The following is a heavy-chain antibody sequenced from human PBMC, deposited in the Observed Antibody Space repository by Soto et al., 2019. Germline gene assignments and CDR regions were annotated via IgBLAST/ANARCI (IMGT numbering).Heavy chain of an antibody. CDR2: ISSNGGST. J-gene: IGHJ3*02. Sequence: GGSLRLSCAASGFTFSSYAMHWVRQAPGKGLEYVSAISSNGGSTYYANSVKGRFTISRDNSKNTLYLQMGSLRAEDMAVYYCAREKLWFGEFGNAFDIWGQGTMVTVSS. CDR3: AREKLWFGEFGNAFDI. V-gene: IGHV3-64*01. D-gene: IGHD3-10*01. CDR1: GFTFSSYA.